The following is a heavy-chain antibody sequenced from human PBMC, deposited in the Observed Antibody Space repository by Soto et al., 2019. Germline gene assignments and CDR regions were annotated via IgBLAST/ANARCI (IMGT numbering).Heavy chain of an antibody. CDR1: GYTFTSYG. CDR2: ISAYNGNT. D-gene: IGHD3-22*01. J-gene: IGHJ4*02. V-gene: IGHV1-18*01. Sequence: ASVKVSCKASGYTFTSYGISWVRQAPGQGLEWMGWISAYNGNTNYAQKLQGRVTMTTDTSTSTAYMELRSLRSDDTAVYYCARNGDYYDSGGYYPPYYFDYWGQGTLVTVSS. CDR3: ARNGDYYDSGGYYPPYYFDY.